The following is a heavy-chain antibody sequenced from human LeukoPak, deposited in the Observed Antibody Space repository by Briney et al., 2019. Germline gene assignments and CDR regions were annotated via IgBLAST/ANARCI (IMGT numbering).Heavy chain of an antibody. D-gene: IGHD5-24*01. J-gene: IGHJ4*02. CDR1: GFTFSTYA. CDR3: APQGRGDGYNPFNY. V-gene: IGHV3-23*01. Sequence: GGSLRLSCAASGFTFSTYAMSWVRQAPGKGLEWVSSISGSGDTTYYADSVKGQFIISRDNSKNTLYLQMNSLRAEDTAVYYCAPQGRGDGYNPFNYWGQGTLVTVSS. CDR2: ISGSGDTT.